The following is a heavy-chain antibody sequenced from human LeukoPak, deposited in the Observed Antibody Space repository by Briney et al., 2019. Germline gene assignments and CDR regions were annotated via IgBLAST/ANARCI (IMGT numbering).Heavy chain of an antibody. V-gene: IGHV4-34*01. J-gene: IGHJ2*01. D-gene: IGHD2-2*01. CDR3: ARGHYSASRKYFDL. CDR1: DGSFSGYY. Sequence: PSETLSLTCAVYDGSFSGYYWSWIRQPPGKGLEWIGEINHSGSTNYNPSLKSRVIISVDASRYQFSLKLSSVTAADTAVYYCARGHYSASRKYFDLWGSGTLVAVSS. CDR2: INHSGST.